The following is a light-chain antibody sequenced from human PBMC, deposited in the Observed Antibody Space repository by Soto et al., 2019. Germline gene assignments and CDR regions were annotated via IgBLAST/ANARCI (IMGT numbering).Light chain of an antibody. CDR2: GAS. CDR3: QQYGRSPWS. V-gene: IGKV3-20*01. CDR1: QSVSSSY. Sequence: EIVLTQSPGTLSLSPGDRATLSCRASQSVSSSYLAWYQQKPGQAPGLLIYGASSRATGIPDRFSGSGSGIDFTLTISRLEPEDFAVYYCQQYGRSPWSYGQGTKVEVK. J-gene: IGKJ1*01.